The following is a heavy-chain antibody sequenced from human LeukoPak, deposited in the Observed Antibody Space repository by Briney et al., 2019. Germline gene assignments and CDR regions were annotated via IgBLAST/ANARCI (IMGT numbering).Heavy chain of an antibody. Sequence: GGSLRHSCAASGFTFSSYAMHWVRQAPGKGLEWVAVISYDGSNKYYADSVKGRVTISRDNSKNTLYLQMNSLRAEDTAVYYCASPGGGYYFDYWGQGTLVTVSS. D-gene: IGHD3-10*01. CDR3: ASPGGGYYFDY. V-gene: IGHV3-30-3*01. J-gene: IGHJ4*02. CDR2: ISYDGSNK. CDR1: GFTFSSYA.